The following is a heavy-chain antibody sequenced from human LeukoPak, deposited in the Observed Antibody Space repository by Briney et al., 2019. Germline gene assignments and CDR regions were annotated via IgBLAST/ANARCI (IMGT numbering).Heavy chain of an antibody. Sequence: GGSLRLSCAASGFTVSSNYMSWVRQAPGKGLEWVSAISGSGGSTYYADSVKGRFTISRDSSKNTLYLQMNSLRAEDTAVYYCAKARIAVTSFDYWGQGTLVTVSS. CDR2: ISGSGGST. J-gene: IGHJ4*02. CDR3: AKARIAVTSFDY. V-gene: IGHV3-23*01. CDR1: GFTVSSNY. D-gene: IGHD6-19*01.